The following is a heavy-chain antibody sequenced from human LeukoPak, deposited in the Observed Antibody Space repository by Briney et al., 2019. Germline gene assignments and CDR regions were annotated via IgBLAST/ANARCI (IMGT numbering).Heavy chain of an antibody. V-gene: IGHV3-30*02. CDR3: ASLASAEVVTPPDY. Sequence: GGSLRLSCAASGFTFSSYGMHWVRQAPGKGLEWVAFIRYDGSNKYYADSVKGRFTISRDNSKNTLYLQMNSLRAEDTAVYYCASLASAEVVTPPDYWGQGTLVTVSS. CDR2: IRYDGSNK. J-gene: IGHJ4*02. D-gene: IGHD4-23*01. CDR1: GFTFSSYG.